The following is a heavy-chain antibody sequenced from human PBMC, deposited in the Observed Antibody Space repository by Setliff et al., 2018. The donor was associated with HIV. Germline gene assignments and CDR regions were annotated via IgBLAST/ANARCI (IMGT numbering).Heavy chain of an antibody. D-gene: IGHD3-22*01. V-gene: IGHV3-33*01. CDR2: IWYDGSNK. Sequence: PGGSLRLSCAASGFTFSNYGMHWVRQAPGKGLEWVAIIWYDGSNKYYADSVKGRFTISRDNSKNTLYLLMHSLRADDTAVYYCARVQYFNSGGYWATIRHYYYMDVWGKGTAVTVSS. J-gene: IGHJ6*03. CDR3: ARVQYFNSGGYWATIRHYYYMDV. CDR1: GFTFSNYG.